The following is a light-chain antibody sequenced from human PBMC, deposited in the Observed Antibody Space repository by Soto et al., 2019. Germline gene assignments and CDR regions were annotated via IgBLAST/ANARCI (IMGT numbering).Light chain of an antibody. CDR2: GAS. J-gene: IGKJ5*01. V-gene: IGKV3-20*01. CDR3: QQYGSSPPIT. CDR1: ESVSSNY. Sequence: EILFTQSPGTLSLSPGERVTLTCRASESVSSNYLAWYQQKPGQAPRLIIYGASTRATGIPDRFSGSGSGTDFTLTISRLEPEDFAVYYCQQYGSSPPITFGQGTRLEIK.